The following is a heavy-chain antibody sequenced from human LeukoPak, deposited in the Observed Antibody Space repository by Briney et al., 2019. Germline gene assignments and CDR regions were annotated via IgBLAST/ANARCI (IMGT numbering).Heavy chain of an antibody. CDR3: ARSPYTYGSLFYLDY. J-gene: IGHJ4*02. CDR2: INPSGGNT. CDR1: GYTFTSYY. D-gene: IGHD5-18*01. V-gene: IGHV1-46*01. Sequence: ASVKVSCKASGYTFTSYYMHWVRQAPGQGLEWMGIINPSGGNTNYAQKFQGRVTLTRDTSTSTVYMELSGLRSEDTAVYYCARSPYTYGSLFYLDYWGQGTLVTVSS.